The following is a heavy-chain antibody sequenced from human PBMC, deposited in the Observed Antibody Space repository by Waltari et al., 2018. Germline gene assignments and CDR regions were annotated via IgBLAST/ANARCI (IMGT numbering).Heavy chain of an antibody. Sequence: EVHLVQSGGGLVQPGGSLRLSCAASGFNFSSYSMDWFRQAPGKGLEWVSYISRSSSTVYYADSVKGRFTSSRDNAKNSLYLQMNSLRAEDTAVYYCAREYYTHFDYWGQGTLVTVSS. D-gene: IGHD3-10*01. CDR1: GFNFSSYS. CDR3: AREYYTHFDY. CDR2: ISRSSSTV. J-gene: IGHJ4*02. V-gene: IGHV3-48*01.